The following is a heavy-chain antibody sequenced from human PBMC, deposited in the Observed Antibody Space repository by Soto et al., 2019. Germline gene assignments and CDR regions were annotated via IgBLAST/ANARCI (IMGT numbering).Heavy chain of an antibody. Sequence: EVQLLCSVGGWVQPGWSLRLSCVASGFTSSSCAMSWVRQAPGKGLEWVSGISASGGSTYYADSVKGRFTISRANSKNTLSLQINSLRAEATAVYYCATPGLGTGRYFFHDGGQGTLVTVSS. CDR2: ISASGGST. CDR1: GFTSSSCA. V-gene: IGHV3-23*01. J-gene: IGHJ4*02. D-gene: IGHD2-8*02. CDR3: ATPGLGTGRYFFHD.